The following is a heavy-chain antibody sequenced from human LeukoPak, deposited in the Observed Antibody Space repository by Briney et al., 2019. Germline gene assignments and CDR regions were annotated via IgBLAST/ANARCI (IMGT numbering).Heavy chain of an antibody. CDR1: GFTFSSYA. CDR3: ASTLLWFGELLQDY. J-gene: IGHJ4*02. Sequence: PGGSLRLSCAVSGFTFSSYAMHWVRQAPGKGLEWVAVISYDGSNEYYADSVKGRFTISRDNSKNTLYLQMNSLRAEDTAVYYCASTLLWFGELLQDYWGQGTLVTVSS. D-gene: IGHD3-10*01. V-gene: IGHV3-30*04. CDR2: ISYDGSNE.